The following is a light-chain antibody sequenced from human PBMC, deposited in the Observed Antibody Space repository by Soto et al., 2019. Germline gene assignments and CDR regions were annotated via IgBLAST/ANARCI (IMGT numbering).Light chain of an antibody. J-gene: IGLJ2*01. Sequence: QSVLTQPPSVSGSPGQSVTISCTGTSSDVGSYNRVSWYHQPPGTAPKLMISEVSNRPSGVPDRFSGSKSGNTASLTISGLQAEDEGDYYCSSYTSSSTVVFGGGTKLTVL. CDR3: SSYTSSSTVV. CDR1: SSDVGSYNR. CDR2: EVS. V-gene: IGLV2-18*02.